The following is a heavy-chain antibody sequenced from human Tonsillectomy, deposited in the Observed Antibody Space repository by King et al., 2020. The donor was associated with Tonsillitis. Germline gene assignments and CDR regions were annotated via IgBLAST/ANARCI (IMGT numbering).Heavy chain of an antibody. CDR3: AKDPPAY. J-gene: IGHJ4*02. CDR1: GFTFDDYA. V-gene: IGHV3-43*02. Sequence: VQLVESGGGVVQPGGSLRLSCAASGFTFDDYALHWVRQAPGKGLEWVSLISGDGGGTYYSASVKGRFTISRDNSKNSLYLLMNSLRTEDTALYYCAKDPPAYWGQGTLVTVSS. CDR2: ISGDGGGT.